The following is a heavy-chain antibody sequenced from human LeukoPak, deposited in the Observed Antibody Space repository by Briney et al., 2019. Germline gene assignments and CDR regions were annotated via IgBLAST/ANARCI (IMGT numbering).Heavy chain of an antibody. V-gene: IGHV4-38-2*01. CDR2: IYHSGST. D-gene: IGHD6-19*01. CDR3: ARRAYSSAPVQNWFDP. Sequence: SETLSLTCAVSGYSISSGYYWGWIRQPPGKGLEWFGNIYHSGSTYYNPSLKSRVTISVDTSKNQFSLKLSSVTAADTAVYYCARRAYSSAPVQNWFDPWGQGTLVTVSS. J-gene: IGHJ5*02. CDR1: GYSISSGYY.